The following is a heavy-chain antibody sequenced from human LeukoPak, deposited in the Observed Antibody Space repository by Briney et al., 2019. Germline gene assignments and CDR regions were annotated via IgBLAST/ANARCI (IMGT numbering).Heavy chain of an antibody. CDR3: ASRSGGDYPYFDY. D-gene: IGHD4-17*01. Sequence: GGSLRLSCAASGFTVSSNYMTWVRQAPGKGLEWVSFIYSNGNTYYADSVKGRFTVSRDSSKNTLYLQMNSLRAEDTAVYYCASRSGGDYPYFDYWGQGTLVTVSS. CDR2: IYSNGNT. V-gene: IGHV3-53*01. J-gene: IGHJ4*02. CDR1: GFTVSSNY.